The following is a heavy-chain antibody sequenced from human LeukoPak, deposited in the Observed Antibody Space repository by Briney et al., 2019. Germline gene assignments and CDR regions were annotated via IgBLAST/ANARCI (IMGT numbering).Heavy chain of an antibody. CDR1: GYTFTRYY. Sequence: ASVKVSCKASGYTFTRYYMHWVRQAPGQGLEWMGWINPNSGGTNYAQKFQGRVTMTRDTSISTAYMELSRLRSDDTAVYYCAGSSWYGRLHGWFDPWGQGTLVTVSS. J-gene: IGHJ5*02. CDR3: AGSSWYGRLHGWFDP. V-gene: IGHV1-2*02. D-gene: IGHD6-13*01. CDR2: INPNSGGT.